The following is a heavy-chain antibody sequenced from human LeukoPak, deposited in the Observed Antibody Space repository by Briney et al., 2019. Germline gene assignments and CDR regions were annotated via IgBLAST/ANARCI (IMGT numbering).Heavy chain of an antibody. Sequence: GGSLRHSCSASGFTFTSHVMHWVGQAPGKGLQYVSGISMNVQTTYYAGAVPGRFTLPRDSSKNTVYLQMNSLTAEDTAVYYCVREGLERRTNLDDWRQGTLV. D-gene: IGHD1-1*01. CDR2: ISMNVQTT. V-gene: IGHV3-64D*06. CDR1: GFTFTSHV. CDR3: VREGLERRTNLDD. J-gene: IGHJ4*02.